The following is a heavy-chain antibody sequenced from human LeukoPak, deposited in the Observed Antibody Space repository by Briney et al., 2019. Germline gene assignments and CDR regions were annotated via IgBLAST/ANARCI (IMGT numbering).Heavy chain of an antibody. CDR3: TREGSTSGVFD. D-gene: IGHD2-15*01. V-gene: IGHV3-48*03. Sequence: PGGSLRLSCEVSGFIFSSFEMNWVRQAPGKGLEWISYVNKSGDPRDYADSVKGRFTISRDNAKNSLFLQMNSLRAEDTAVYYCTREGSTSGVFDWGQGTLVTVSS. CDR2: VNKSGDPR. J-gene: IGHJ4*02. CDR1: GFIFSSFE.